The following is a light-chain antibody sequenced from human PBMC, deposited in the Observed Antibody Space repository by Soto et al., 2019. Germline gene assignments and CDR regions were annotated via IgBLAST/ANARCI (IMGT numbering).Light chain of an antibody. CDR1: QSISSW. CDR3: QQYSGYPFT. CDR2: KAS. V-gene: IGKV1-5*03. Sequence: DIQMTQSPSTLSASVGDRVTITCRASQSISSWLAWYQQKPGKAPKLLIYKASSLESGVPSRFSGSGSGTEFTLTISSLQPDDCATYFCQQYSGYPFTFGPGTKVDIK. J-gene: IGKJ3*01.